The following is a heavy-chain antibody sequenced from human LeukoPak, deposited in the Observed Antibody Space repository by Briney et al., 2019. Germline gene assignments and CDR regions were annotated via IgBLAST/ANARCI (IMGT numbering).Heavy chain of an antibody. Sequence: SVKVSCKASGGTFSSYAISWVRQAPGQGLEWMGGIIPIFGTANYAQKLQGRVTMTTDTSTSTAYMELRSLRSDDTAVYYCARDQPEYYYDSSGYYCFDYWGQGTLVTVSS. D-gene: IGHD3-22*01. CDR2: IIPIFGTA. CDR1: GGTFSSYA. V-gene: IGHV1-69*05. CDR3: ARDQPEYYYDSSGYYCFDY. J-gene: IGHJ4*02.